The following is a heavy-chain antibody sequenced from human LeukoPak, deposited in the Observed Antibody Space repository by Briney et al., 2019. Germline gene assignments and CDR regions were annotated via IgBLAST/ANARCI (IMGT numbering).Heavy chain of an antibody. CDR2: INPNSGGT. J-gene: IGHJ4*02. D-gene: IGHD7-27*01. V-gene: IGHV1-2*02. CDR1: GYTFTGYY. Sequence: VASVKVSCKASGYTFTGYYMHWVRQASGQGLEWMGWINPNSGGTNYAQKFQGRVTMTRDTSISTAYMELSRLRSDDTAVYYCARDSGSGESDYWGQGTLVTVSS. CDR3: ARDSGSGESDY.